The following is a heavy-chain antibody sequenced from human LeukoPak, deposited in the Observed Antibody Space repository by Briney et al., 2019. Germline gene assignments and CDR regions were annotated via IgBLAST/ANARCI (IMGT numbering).Heavy chain of an antibody. CDR3: ARGMFDNSGHYYYFYYALDV. CDR1: GYTLTELS. D-gene: IGHD3-22*01. V-gene: IGHV1-24*01. J-gene: IGHJ6*02. CDR2: FDPEDGET. Sequence: ASVKVSCKVSGYTLTELSMHWVRQAPGKGLEWMGGFDPEDGETIYAQNLEGRVSMTRDTSTNTAYMELRSLRSEDTAVYFCARGMFDNSGHYYYFYYALDVWGQGTTVTVSS.